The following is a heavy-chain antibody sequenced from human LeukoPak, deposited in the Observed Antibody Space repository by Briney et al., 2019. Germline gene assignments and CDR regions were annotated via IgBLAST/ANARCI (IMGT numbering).Heavy chain of an antibody. V-gene: IGHV4-59*08. CDR2: IYYSGST. D-gene: IGHD6-6*01. CDR1: GGSISSYY. CDR3: ARGRGQLLNWFDP. Sequence: SETLSLTCTVTGGSISSYYWSWIRQPPGKGLEWIGYIYYSGSTNYNPSLKSRVTISVDTSKNQFSLKLSSVTAADTAVYYCARGRGQLLNWFDPWGQGTLVTVSS. J-gene: IGHJ5*02.